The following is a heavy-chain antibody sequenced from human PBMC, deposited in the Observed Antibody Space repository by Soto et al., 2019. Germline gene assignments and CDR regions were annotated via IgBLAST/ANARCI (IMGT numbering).Heavy chain of an antibody. CDR2: ISCDGSNK. D-gene: IGHD3-3*01. CDR1: GFTFSSYA. V-gene: IGHV3-30-3*01. Sequence: HPGGSLRLSCAASGFTFSSYAMHWVRQAPGKGLEWVAVISCDGSNKYYADSVKGRFTISRDNSKNTLYLQMNSLRAEDTAVYYCARDTRTYYDFWSGSTDYWGQGTLVTVSS. CDR3: ARDTRTYYDFWSGSTDY. J-gene: IGHJ4*02.